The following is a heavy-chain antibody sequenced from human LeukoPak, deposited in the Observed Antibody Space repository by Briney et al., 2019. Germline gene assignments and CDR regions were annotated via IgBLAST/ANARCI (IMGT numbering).Heavy chain of an antibody. Sequence: ASVKVSCKSSGYTFTTYDITWVRQANGQGLEWMGWMNPNSGDTAYAQELQGRVTMTTDTSTSTAYMELRSLRSDDTAVYYCARSPGTTGGDFDYWGQGTLVTVSS. CDR2: MNPNSGDT. V-gene: IGHV1-8*01. D-gene: IGHD1-7*01. CDR3: ARSPGTTGGDFDY. J-gene: IGHJ4*02. CDR1: GYTFTTYD.